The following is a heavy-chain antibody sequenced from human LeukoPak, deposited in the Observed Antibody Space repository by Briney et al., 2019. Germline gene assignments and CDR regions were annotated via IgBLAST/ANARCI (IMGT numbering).Heavy chain of an antibody. J-gene: IGHJ2*01. CDR1: GFTFSSYG. Sequence: GRSPRLSCAASGFTFSSYGMHWVRQAPGKGLEWVAVIWYDGSNKYYADSVKGRFTISRDNSKNTLYLQMNSLRAEDTAVYYCARLFSDTYPRYFDLWGRGTLVTVSS. D-gene: IGHD2-21*01. V-gene: IGHV3-33*01. CDR2: IWYDGSNK. CDR3: ARLFSDTYPRYFDL.